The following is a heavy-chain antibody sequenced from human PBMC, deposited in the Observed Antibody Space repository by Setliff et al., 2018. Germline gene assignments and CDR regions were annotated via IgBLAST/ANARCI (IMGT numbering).Heavy chain of an antibody. Sequence: SVKVSCKASGGTFSSYAISWVRQAPGQGLEWMGGIIPIFXXXXXXXXXXXXXXXXTDKSXXXAYLELSSLKSDDTAVYYCASGPPGPWVDSSGYYYDYSYYYYMAVWGKGTTVTVSS. J-gene: IGHJ6*03. V-gene: IGHV1-69*05. CDR1: GGTFSSYA. CDR2: IIPIFXXX. D-gene: IGHD3-22*01. CDR3: ASGPPGPWVDSSGYYYDYSYYYYMAV.